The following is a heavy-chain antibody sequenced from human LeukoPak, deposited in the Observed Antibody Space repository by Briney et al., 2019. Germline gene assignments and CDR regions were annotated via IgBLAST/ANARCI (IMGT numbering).Heavy chain of an antibody. CDR3: AKDPPRGNAVTPQVYYYMDV. CDR2: IRSTANGYAT. D-gene: IGHD4-17*01. J-gene: IGHJ6*03. Sequence: GGSLRLSCAASGFTFSGSALHWVRQASGKGLEWVGRIRSTANGYATAYAASVKGRFTISRDDSKNTAYLQMDSLKTEDTAVYYCAKDPPRGNAVTPQVYYYMDVWGKGTTVTISS. V-gene: IGHV3-73*01. CDR1: GFTFSGSA.